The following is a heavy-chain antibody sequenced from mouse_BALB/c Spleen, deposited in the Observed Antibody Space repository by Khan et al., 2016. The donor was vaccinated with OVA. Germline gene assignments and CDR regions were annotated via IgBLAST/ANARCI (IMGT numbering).Heavy chain of an antibody. J-gene: IGHJ2*01. D-gene: IGHD1-1*02. Sequence: VQLQDSGAELAKPGASVKMSFEASGYTFIAYWILWVKQRPGQGLGWIGYINPSTGYSEYNKNFKDKATLTADKSSSTASMQLSRLTSEDSAVYYWARRGLGWYFDYWGQGTTLTVAS. CDR1: GYTFIAYW. CDR2: INPSTGYS. CDR3: ARRGLGWYFDY. V-gene: IGHV1-7*01.